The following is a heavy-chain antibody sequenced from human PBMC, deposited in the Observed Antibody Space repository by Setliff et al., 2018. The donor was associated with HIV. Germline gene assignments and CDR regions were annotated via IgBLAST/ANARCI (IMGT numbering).Heavy chain of an antibody. CDR2: IFYSGST. J-gene: IGHJ4*02. V-gene: IGHV4-39*07. CDR3: ARDHKYYYDSSGLDY. D-gene: IGHD3-22*01. CDR1: GDSISSGSYY. Sequence: SETLSLTCTVSGDSISSGSYYWSGIRQPPGKGLEWIGSIFYSGSTYYNPSVKSRVTISIDTSKNQFSLRLSSVTAADTAVYYCARDHKYYYDSSGLDYWGQGTLVTVSS.